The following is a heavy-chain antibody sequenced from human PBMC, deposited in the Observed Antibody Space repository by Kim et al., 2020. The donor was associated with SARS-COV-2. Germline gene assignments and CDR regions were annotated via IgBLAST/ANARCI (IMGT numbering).Heavy chain of an antibody. D-gene: IGHD6-13*01. CDR3: ARDFRVGYSSSPNWFDP. J-gene: IGHJ5*02. CDR1: GGSISSYY. CDR2: IYYSGST. Sequence: SETLSLTCTVSGGSISSYYWSWIRQPPGKGLEWIGYIYYSGSTNYNPSLKSRVTISVDTSKNQFSLKLSSVTAADTAVYYCARDFRVGYSSSPNWFDPWGQGTLVTVAS. V-gene: IGHV4-59*01.